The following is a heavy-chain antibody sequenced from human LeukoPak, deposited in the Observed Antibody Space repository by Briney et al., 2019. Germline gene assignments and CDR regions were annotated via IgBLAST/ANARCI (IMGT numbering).Heavy chain of an antibody. V-gene: IGHV3-64*01. CDR2: ISSNGGST. D-gene: IGHD2-15*01. Sequence: GGSLRLSCAASGFSFSGYAMHWVRQAPGKGLEYVSAISSNGGSTYYANSVKGRFTISRDNSKNTLYLQMGSLRAEDMAVYYCARDPGYCSGGSCGWWYYFDYWGQGTLVTVSS. CDR1: GFSFSGYA. J-gene: IGHJ4*02. CDR3: ARDPGYCSGGSCGWWYYFDY.